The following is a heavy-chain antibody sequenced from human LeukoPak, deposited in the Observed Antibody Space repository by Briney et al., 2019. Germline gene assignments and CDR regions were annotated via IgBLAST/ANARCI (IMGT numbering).Heavy chain of an antibody. Sequence: SETPSLTCTVSGGSISSSSYYWGWIRQPPGKGLEWIGSIYYSGSTYYNPSLKSRVTISVDTSKNQFSLKLSSVTAADTAVYYCARGPQTGTYYFDYWGQGTLVTVSS. J-gene: IGHJ4*02. D-gene: IGHD3-9*01. V-gene: IGHV4-39*07. CDR2: IYYSGST. CDR3: ARGPQTGTYYFDY. CDR1: GGSISSSSYY.